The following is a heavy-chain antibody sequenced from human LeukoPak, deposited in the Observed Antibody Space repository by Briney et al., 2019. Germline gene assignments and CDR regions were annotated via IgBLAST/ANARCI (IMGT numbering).Heavy chain of an antibody. J-gene: IGHJ4*02. CDR3: TSYYYDSSGYYNFDY. V-gene: IGHV4-59*01. Sequence: SETLSLTCTVSGGSISSYYWSWIRQPPGKGLEWIGYIYYSGSTNYNPSLKSRVTISVDTSKNQFSLKLSSVTAADTAVYYCTSYYYDSSGYYNFDYWGQGTPVTVSS. D-gene: IGHD3-22*01. CDR2: IYYSGST. CDR1: GGSISSYY.